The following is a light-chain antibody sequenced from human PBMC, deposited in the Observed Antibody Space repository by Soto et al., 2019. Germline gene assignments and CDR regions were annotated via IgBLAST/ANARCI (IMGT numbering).Light chain of an antibody. V-gene: IGLV1-44*01. CDR1: RSNIGTNT. CDR2: TDN. J-gene: IGLJ1*01. Sequence: QSVLTQPPSASGTPGQRITISCSGSRSNIGTNTVNWYRQLPGTAPKLLIHTDNQRPSGVPDRFSGSKSGTSASLAISGLQSDDEADYFCAAWDDSRTGYVFGPGTKVTVL. CDR3: AAWDDSRTGYV.